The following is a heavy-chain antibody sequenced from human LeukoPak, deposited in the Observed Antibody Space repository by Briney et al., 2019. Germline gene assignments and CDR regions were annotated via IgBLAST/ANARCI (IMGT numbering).Heavy chain of an antibody. CDR3: ARVGGWYGYYMDV. Sequence: GGSLRLSCAASGFTFSSYEMNWVRQAPGKGLEWVSYISSSGSTIYCADSVKGRFTISRDNAKNSLYLQMNSLRAEDTAVYYCARVGGWYGYYMDVWGKGTTVTISS. V-gene: IGHV3-48*03. D-gene: IGHD6-19*01. J-gene: IGHJ6*03. CDR1: GFTFSSYE. CDR2: ISSSGSTI.